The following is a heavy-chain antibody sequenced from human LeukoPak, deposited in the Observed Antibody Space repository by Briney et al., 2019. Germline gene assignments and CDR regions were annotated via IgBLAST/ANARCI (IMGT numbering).Heavy chain of an antibody. Sequence: PGGSLRLSCAASGFTVSSNYMSWVRQAPGKGLEWVSAIYSDDSTFYADSVKGRFTISRDNSKNALYLQMNSLRAEDTAVYYCARESAVAAHDAFDIWGQGTMVTVSS. CDR3: ARESAVAAHDAFDI. J-gene: IGHJ3*02. V-gene: IGHV3-53*05. CDR2: IYSDDST. D-gene: IGHD6-19*01. CDR1: GFTVSSNY.